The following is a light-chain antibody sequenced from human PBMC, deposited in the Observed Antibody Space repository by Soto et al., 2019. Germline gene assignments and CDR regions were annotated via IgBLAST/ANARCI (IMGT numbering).Light chain of an antibody. CDR1: SSDVGGYNY. Sequence: QSVLTQPASVSGSPGQSITISCTGTSSDVGGYNYVSWFQQSPGKAPKVMIYEVTNRPSGVSNRVSGSKSGNTASLTISGLQAEDEADYYCSSYTSTNTLIFGGGTKVTVL. CDR2: EVT. J-gene: IGLJ2*01. CDR3: SSYTSTNTLI. V-gene: IGLV2-14*01.